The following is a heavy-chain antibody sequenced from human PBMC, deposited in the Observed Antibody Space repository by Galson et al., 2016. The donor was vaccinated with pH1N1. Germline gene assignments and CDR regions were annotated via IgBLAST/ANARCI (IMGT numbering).Heavy chain of an antibody. CDR3: AHREVMITNAFDF. V-gene: IGHV2-5*08. CDR2: IYWDDDK. Sequence: PALVTPTQTLTLTCTFSGFSINSSGMGVGWIRQPPGQALEWLAVIYWDDDKRYSLSLKSRLTISKDTSKNQVVLTMTNMDPVDTGTYYCAHREVMITNAFDFWGRGTMVTVPS. J-gene: IGHJ3*01. CDR1: GFSINSSGMG. D-gene: IGHD3-10*01.